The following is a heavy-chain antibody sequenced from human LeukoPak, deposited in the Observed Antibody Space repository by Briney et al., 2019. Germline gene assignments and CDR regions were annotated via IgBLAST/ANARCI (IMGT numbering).Heavy chain of an antibody. J-gene: IGHJ4*02. CDR1: GYSISSAYY. Sequence: PSETLSRTCDVSGYSISSAYYWGWIRQPPGKGLEWIGSIYHTGTTYYNPSLKSRITISVDTSKNQFSLRLSSVTAADTAVYYCARGVLYWGQGTLVTVSS. CDR2: IYHTGTT. D-gene: IGHD2-8*01. CDR3: ARGVLY. V-gene: IGHV4-38-2*01.